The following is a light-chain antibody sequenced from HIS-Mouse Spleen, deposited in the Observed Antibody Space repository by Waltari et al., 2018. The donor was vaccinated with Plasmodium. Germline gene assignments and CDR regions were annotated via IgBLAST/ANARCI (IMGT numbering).Light chain of an antibody. Sequence: SYELPQPPSVSVSPGQTARITCPGDALPTKSAYWYQQKSGQAPVLVIYEDSKRPSGIPERFSGSSSGTMATLTISGAQVEDEADYYCYSTDSSGNHRVFGGGTKLTVL. CDR2: EDS. V-gene: IGLV3-10*01. J-gene: IGLJ3*02. CDR3: YSTDSSGNHRV. CDR1: ALPTKS.